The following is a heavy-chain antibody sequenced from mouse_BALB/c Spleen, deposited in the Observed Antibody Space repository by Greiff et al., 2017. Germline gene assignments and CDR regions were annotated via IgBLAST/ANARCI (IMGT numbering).Heavy chain of an antibody. D-gene: IGHD2-4*01. CDR1: GYTFTSYW. J-gene: IGHJ2*01. CDR2: INPSTGYT. Sequence: QVQLQQSGAELAKPGASVKMSCKASGYTFTSYWMHWVKQRPGQGLEWIGYINPSTGYTEYNQKFKDKATLTADKSSSTAYMQLSSLTSEDSAVYYCASDLGIYYDYEWYFDYWGQGTTLTVSS. V-gene: IGHV1-7*01. CDR3: ASDLGIYYDYEWYFDY.